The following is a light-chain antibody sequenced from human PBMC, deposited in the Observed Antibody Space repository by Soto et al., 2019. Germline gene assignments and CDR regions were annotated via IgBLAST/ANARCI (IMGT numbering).Light chain of an antibody. V-gene: IGKV1-8*01. Sequence: AIRMTQSPSSLSASTGDRVNITCRASQGISSYLAWYQQKPGKAPKLLIYAASTLQSGDPSRFSGSGSGTDFTLTISCLQSEDFATYYCQQYYSYPWTFGQGTKVEIK. CDR1: QGISSY. CDR2: AAS. J-gene: IGKJ1*01. CDR3: QQYYSYPWT.